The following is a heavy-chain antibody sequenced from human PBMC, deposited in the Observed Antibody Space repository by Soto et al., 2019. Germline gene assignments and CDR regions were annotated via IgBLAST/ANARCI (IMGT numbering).Heavy chain of an antibody. Sequence: SGPTLVNPTPTLTLTCTFSGFSLSTGGMRVSWIRQPPGKALEWLARIDWDDDKFYSTSLKTRFPISKDTSKNQVVLPMTNLDPVDTAPYYCARIPVTGDASDIWGQGTIVTVS. V-gene: IGHV2-70*04. CDR3: ARIPVTGDASDI. J-gene: IGHJ3*02. D-gene: IGHD1-20*01. CDR2: IDWDDDK. CDR1: GFSLSTGGMR.